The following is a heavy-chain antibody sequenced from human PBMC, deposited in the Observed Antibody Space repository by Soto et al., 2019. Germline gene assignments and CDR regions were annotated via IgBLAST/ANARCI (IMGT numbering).Heavy chain of an antibody. V-gene: IGHV3-23*01. CDR1: GFTFSSYA. J-gene: IGHJ4*02. CDR3: AKGRDGYNFFDY. Sequence: GGSLRLSCAASGFTFSSYAMSWVRQAPGKGLEWVTAISGSGGSTYYADSVKGRFTISRDNSKNTLYLQMNSLRAEDTAVYYCAKGRDGYNFFDYWGQGTLVTVSS. CDR2: ISGSGGST. D-gene: IGHD5-12*01.